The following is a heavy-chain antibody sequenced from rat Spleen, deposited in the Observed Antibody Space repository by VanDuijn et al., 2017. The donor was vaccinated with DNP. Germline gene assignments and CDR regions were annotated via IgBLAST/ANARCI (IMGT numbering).Heavy chain of an antibody. J-gene: IGHJ3*01. D-gene: IGHD1-4*01. V-gene: IGHV5-31*01. CDR1: GFTFNKYW. CDR2: ITNNGGS. CDR3: VTSPGPNWFAH. Sequence: EVQLVESGGDLVQAGRSLKLSCVASGFTFNKYWMTWIRQVPGKGLEWIASITNNGGSYYPDSVKGRFTISRHNAENTVYLQMNSLRSEDTATYYCVTSPGPNWFAHWGQGTLVTVSS.